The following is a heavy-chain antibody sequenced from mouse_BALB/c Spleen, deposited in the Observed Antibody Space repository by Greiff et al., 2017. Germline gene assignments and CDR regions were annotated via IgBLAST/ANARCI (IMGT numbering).Heavy chain of an antibody. CDR3: ARDGHFDY. V-gene: IGHV5-15*02. J-gene: IGHJ2*01. CDR2: ISNLAYSI. CDR1: GFTFSDYG. Sequence: EVKLMESGGGLVQPGGSRKLSCAASGFTFSDYGMAWVRQAPGKGPEWVAFISNLAYSIYYADTVTGRFTISRENAKNTLYLEMSSLRSEDTAMYYCARDGHFDYWGQGTTLTVSS.